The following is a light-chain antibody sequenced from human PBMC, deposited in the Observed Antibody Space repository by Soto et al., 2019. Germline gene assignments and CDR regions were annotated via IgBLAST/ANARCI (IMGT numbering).Light chain of an antibody. CDR3: QQYYNSPPVT. V-gene: IGKV4-1*01. CDR1: QSVLYTSNNKNY. J-gene: IGKJ4*01. Sequence: DIVMNQSPESLAVSLGERATINCRSSQSVLYTSNNKNYLAWYQQKPGQPPKLLISWASTRESGVPDRFSGSGSGTDFTLTISSLQAEDVAVYCCQQYYNSPPVTFGGGTKVEIK. CDR2: WAS.